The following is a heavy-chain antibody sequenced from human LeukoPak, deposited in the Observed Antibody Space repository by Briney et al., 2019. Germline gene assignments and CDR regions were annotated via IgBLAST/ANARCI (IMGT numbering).Heavy chain of an antibody. CDR2: INSDGSST. D-gene: IGHD3-10*01. V-gene: IGHV3-74*01. CDR3: VRDPLVPGVFFDF. J-gene: IGHJ4*01. Sequence: TGGSLRLSCAASGFTFSSYWMHWVRQAPGKGLVWVSRINSDGSSTSYADSVKSRFTISRDNAKNTLYLQMNSLRAEDTAVYHCVRDPLVPGVFFDFWGHGTLVTVSP. CDR1: GFTFSSYW.